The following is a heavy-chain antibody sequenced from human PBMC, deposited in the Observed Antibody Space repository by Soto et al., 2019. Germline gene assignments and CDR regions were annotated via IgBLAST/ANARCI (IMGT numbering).Heavy chain of an antibody. CDR2: IYYSGST. CDR1: GGCISSYY. V-gene: IGHV4-59*01. D-gene: IGHD1-20*01. J-gene: IGHJ5*02. Sequence: SETVSLTCTVSGGCISSYYWSWIRQPPGKGLEWIGYIYYSGSTNYNPSLKSRVTISVDTSKNQFSLKLGSVTAADTAVYYCARGYNWNAQFDPWGQGTLVTVSS. CDR3: ARGYNWNAQFDP.